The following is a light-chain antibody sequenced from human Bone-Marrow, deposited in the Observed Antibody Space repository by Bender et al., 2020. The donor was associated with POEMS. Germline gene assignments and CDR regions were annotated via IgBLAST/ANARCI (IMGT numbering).Light chain of an antibody. V-gene: IGLV1-36*01. CDR1: SSNIGNHG. J-gene: IGLJ3*02. CDR2: YDD. Sequence: QSVVTQPPSLSGAPRQRVTIFCSGSSSNIGNHGVNWYQQLPGEAPKLLIYYDDLLTPGVSDRFSASKSGTSASLAISELQSEDEALYYCSARDDSLSGWVFGGGTKLTVL. CDR3: SARDDSLSGWV.